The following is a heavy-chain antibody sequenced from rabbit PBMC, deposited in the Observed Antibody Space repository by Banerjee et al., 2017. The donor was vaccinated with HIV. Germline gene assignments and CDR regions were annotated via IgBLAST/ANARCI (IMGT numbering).Heavy chain of an antibody. J-gene: IGHJ6*01. CDR1: GIDFSTFNY. CDR2: ISTGDGTT. V-gene: IGHV1S45*01. Sequence: QQQLEESGGGLVKPGGTLTLTCKASGIDFSTFNYMCWVRQAPGKGLEWIGCISTGDGTTLYASWAKGRFTISKTSSTTVTLQMTSLTAADTATYFCARSGSNYYYGMDLWGQGTLVTV. D-gene: IGHD4-2*01. CDR3: ARSGSNYYYGMDL.